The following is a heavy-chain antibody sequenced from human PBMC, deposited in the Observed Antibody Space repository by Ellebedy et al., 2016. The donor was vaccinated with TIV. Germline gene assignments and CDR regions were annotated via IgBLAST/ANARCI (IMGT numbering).Heavy chain of an antibody. Sequence: MPSETLSLTCTVSGGSISNYYWSWIRQPAGKGLEWIGRIYSSGSPNYNPSLESRVTMSVDTSKNQFSLNLSSVTAADTAVYYCARDTVRGVWEYWGQGTLVTVSS. J-gene: IGHJ4*02. CDR1: GGSISNYY. V-gene: IGHV4-4*07. D-gene: IGHD3-16*01. CDR2: IYSSGSP. CDR3: ARDTVRGVWEY.